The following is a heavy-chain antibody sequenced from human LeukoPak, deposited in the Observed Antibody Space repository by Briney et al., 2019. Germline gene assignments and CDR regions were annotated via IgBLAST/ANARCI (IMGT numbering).Heavy chain of an antibody. J-gene: IGHJ4*02. CDR2: IYYSGST. CDR1: GGSISSYY. Sequence: SETLSLTCAVSGGSISSYYWSWIRQPPGKGLEWIGYIYYSGSTTYNPSPKSRVTTSVDTSKNQFSLKLSSVTAADTAVYCCARAWDSSGWFVFDYSGQGTLVTVSS. D-gene: IGHD6-19*01. CDR3: ARAWDSSGWFVFDY. V-gene: IGHV4-59*01.